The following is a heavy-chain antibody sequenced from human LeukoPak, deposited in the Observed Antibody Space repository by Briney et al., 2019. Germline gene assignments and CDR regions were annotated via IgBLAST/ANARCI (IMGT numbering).Heavy chain of an antibody. Sequence: PGGSLRLSCAASGFRFDDYGMRWVRQAPGKGVEWVYGINWNGGRTGYADSVKGRFTISRDNAKNSLYLQMNSLRAEDTALYYCARDYDYGDYPGYWGQGTLVTVSS. J-gene: IGHJ4*02. CDR1: GFRFDDYG. CDR3: ARDYDYGDYPGY. V-gene: IGHV3-20*04. CDR2: INWNGGRT. D-gene: IGHD4-17*01.